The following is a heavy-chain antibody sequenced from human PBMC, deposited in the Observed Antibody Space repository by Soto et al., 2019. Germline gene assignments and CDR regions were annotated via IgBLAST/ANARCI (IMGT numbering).Heavy chain of an antibody. D-gene: IGHD2-2*01. Sequence: GGSLRLSCAASGFTFSDYYMSWIRQAPGKGLEWVSYISSSGSTIYYADSVKGRFTISRDNAKNSLYLQMNSLRAEDTAVYYCATVPVVPAEMVYMDVWGKGTTVTVSS. CDR3: ATVPVVPAEMVYMDV. CDR1: GFTFSDYY. J-gene: IGHJ6*03. CDR2: ISSSGSTI. V-gene: IGHV3-11*01.